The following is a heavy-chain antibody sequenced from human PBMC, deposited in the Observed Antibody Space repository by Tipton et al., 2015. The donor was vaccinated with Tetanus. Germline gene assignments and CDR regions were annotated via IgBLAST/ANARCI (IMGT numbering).Heavy chain of an antibody. CDR1: GGPVSSSNW. J-gene: IGHJ6*02. D-gene: IGHD2-15*01. CDR3: ARTPDYYYGMDV. V-gene: IGHV4-4*02. Sequence: RLVKPSGTLSLTCDVSGGPVSSSNWWSWVRQAPGKGLEWIGEIYYSGTTNYNPSLKSRVTISTDKSKNQVSLRLNSVTAADTAVYFCARTPDYYYGMDVWGQGTTVTVSS. CDR2: IYYSGTT.